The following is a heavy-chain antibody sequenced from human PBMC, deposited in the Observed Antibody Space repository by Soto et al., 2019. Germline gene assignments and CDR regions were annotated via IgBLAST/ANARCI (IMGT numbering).Heavy chain of an antibody. CDR3: ARDLEGKRWDYYYYYGMDV. D-gene: IGHD1-1*01. Sequence: ASVKVSCKASGYTFTSYGISWVRQAPGQGLEWMGWISAYNGNTNYAQKLQGRVTMTTDTSTSTAYMELRSLRSDDTAVYYCARDLEGKRWDYYYYYGMDVWGQGTTVTVSS. CDR2: ISAYNGNT. J-gene: IGHJ6*02. V-gene: IGHV1-18*01. CDR1: GYTFTSYG.